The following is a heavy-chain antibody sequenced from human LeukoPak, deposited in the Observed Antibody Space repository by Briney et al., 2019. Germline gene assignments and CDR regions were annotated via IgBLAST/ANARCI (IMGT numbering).Heavy chain of an antibody. J-gene: IGHJ4*02. V-gene: IGHV4-59*08. D-gene: IGHD5-24*01. CDR1: GGSISSYY. Sequence: SETLSLTCTVSGGSISSYYWSWLRQPPGKGLEGIGYIYYSGSTNYNPSLKSRVTISVDTSKNQFSLKLSSVTAADTAVYYCARRRDGYNWDYFDYCGQGTLVTVSS. CDR3: ARRRDGYNWDYFDY. CDR2: IYYSGST.